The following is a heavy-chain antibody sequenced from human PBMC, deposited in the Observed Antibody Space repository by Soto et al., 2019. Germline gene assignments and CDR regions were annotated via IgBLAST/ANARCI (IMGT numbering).Heavy chain of an antibody. J-gene: IGHJ3*02. CDR3: ARQSEYSSSSVAFDI. CDR2: IYPGDSDT. V-gene: IGHV5-51*01. CDR1: GYSFTSYW. Sequence: GESLKISCKGSGYSFTSYWIGWVRQMPGKGLEWMGFIYPGDSDTRYSPSFQGQVTISADKSTSTAYLQWSSLKASDTAMYYCARQSEYSSSSVAFDIWGQGTMVTVSS. D-gene: IGHD6-6*01.